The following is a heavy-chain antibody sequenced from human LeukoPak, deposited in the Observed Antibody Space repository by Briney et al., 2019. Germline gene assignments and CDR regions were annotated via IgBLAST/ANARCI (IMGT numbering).Heavy chain of an antibody. V-gene: IGHV3-23*01. J-gene: IGHJ4*02. Sequence: PGGSLRLSCAASGFTFSSYAMSWVRQAPGKGLEWVSTISESGGGTYYAGSVRGRFTISRDNSKNTLYLQMNSLRADDTAVYYLAKGGGAHITGTTSSGHFDSWGQGTLVTVSS. D-gene: IGHD1-7*01. CDR2: ISESGGGT. CDR3: AKGGGAHITGTTSSGHFDS. CDR1: GFTFSSYA.